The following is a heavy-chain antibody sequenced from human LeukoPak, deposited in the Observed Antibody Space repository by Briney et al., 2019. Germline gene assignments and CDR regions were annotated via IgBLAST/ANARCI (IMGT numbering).Heavy chain of an antibody. CDR2: IYYSGST. CDR1: GGSIRSYY. D-gene: IGHD1-1*01. CDR3: ARANWVHDC. Sequence: KTSETLSLTCTVSGGSIRSYYWSWIRQPPGKGPEWIGHIYYSGSTNYNPSLKSRVTISVDTSKNQFSLKVTSVTAADTAVYYCARANWVHDCWGQGTLVTVSS. V-gene: IGHV4-59*01. J-gene: IGHJ4*02.